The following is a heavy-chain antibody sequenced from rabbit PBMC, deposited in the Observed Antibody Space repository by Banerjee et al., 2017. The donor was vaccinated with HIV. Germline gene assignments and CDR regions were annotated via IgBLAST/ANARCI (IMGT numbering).Heavy chain of an antibody. Sequence: QSLEESGGDLVKPGASLTLTCTASGFSLSSGYDMCWVRQAPGKGLEWIGCIYTGSGHTYYASWAKGRFTISKTSSTTVTLQMTSLTAADTATYFCARGGYDANYFNLRGPGTLVTVS. V-gene: IGHV1S40*01. J-gene: IGHJ4*01. D-gene: IGHD6-1*01. CDR3: ARGGYDANYFNL. CDR2: IYTGSGHT. CDR1: GFSLSSGYD.